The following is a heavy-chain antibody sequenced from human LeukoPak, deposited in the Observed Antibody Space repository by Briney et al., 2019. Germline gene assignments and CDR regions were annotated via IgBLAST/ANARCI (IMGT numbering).Heavy chain of an antibody. CDR3: ARYSGSYRDY. V-gene: IGHV3-21*01. CDR2: ISSSSTHI. Sequence: AGSLRLSCAVSGFTFSDYNMNWVRQAPGKGLEWVSSISSSSTHIYYADSLKGRFTISRDNAKNSLYLQMNSLRAEDTAVYFCARYSGSYRDYWGQGTLVTVSS. J-gene: IGHJ4*02. CDR1: GFTFSDYN. D-gene: IGHD1-26*01.